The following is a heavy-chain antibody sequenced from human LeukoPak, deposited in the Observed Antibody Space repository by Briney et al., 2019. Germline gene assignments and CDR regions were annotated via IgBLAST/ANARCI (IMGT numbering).Heavy chain of an antibody. CDR3: ARPSVLGPNTDY. J-gene: IGHJ4*02. CDR2: IEQDGSEK. CDR1: GFTFSNYW. Sequence: GGSLRLSCAASGFTFSNYWMSWVRQTPGKGPEWVATIEQDGSEKYYVDSVKGRFTISRDNAKKSLFLQMNSLRADDTAVYYCARPSVLGPNTDYWGQGTLVTVSS. V-gene: IGHV3-7*01. D-gene: IGHD4/OR15-4a*01.